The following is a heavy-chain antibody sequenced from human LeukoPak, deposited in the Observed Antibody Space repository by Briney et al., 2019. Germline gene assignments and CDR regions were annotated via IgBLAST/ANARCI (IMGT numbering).Heavy chain of an antibody. CDR1: AGSINSGDYY. Sequence: PSETLSLTCTVSAGSINSGDYYWSWIRQPAGKGLEWIGRIYTSGSTNYNPSLKSRVTISVDTSKNQFSLKLSSVTAADTAVYYCARDGYDILTGPIIYYYYYMDVWGKGTTVTVSS. V-gene: IGHV4-61*02. D-gene: IGHD3-9*01. CDR2: IYTSGST. J-gene: IGHJ6*03. CDR3: ARDGYDILTGPIIYYYYYMDV.